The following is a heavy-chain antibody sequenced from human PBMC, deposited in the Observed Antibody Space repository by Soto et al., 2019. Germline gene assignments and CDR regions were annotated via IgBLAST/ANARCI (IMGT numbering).Heavy chain of an antibody. D-gene: IGHD3-10*01. J-gene: IGHJ4*02. CDR3: AREYYGSGSQTPFDY. V-gene: IGHV1-2*02. CDR1: GYTVTGYY. Sequence: QVQLVQSGAEVKKPGASVKVSCKASGYTVTGYYMHWVRQAPGQGLEWMGWINPNSGGTNYAQKFQGRVTMTRDTSISTAYMELSRLRSDDTAVYYCAREYYGSGSQTPFDYWGQGTLVTVSS. CDR2: INPNSGGT.